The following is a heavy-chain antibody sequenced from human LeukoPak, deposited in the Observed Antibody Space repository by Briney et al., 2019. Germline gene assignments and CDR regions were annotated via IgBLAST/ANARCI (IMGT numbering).Heavy chain of an antibody. Sequence: PGGSLRLSCAASGFTFSSYAMSWVRQAPGKGLEWVSAISGSGGSTYYADSVKGRFTISRDNAKNTLYLQMNSLRAEDTAVYYCAREGRPPYYYYGMDVWGQGTTVTVSS. J-gene: IGHJ6*02. CDR1: GFTFSSYA. CDR3: AREGRPPYYYYGMDV. CDR2: ISGSGGST. V-gene: IGHV3-23*01.